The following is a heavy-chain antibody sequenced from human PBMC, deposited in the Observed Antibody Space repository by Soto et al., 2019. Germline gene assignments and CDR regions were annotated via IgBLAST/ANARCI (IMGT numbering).Heavy chain of an antibody. Sequence: PGGPLRVSCAASGFNFSSYEVNWVRQAQGKGLEWGSYISSSGSTIYYADSVKGRVTISRDNAKNSLFLQMNSLRAEDTAVYYCARAGGYYYDSRTTTYFDYWGQETVVTISS. J-gene: IGHJ4*02. V-gene: IGHV3-48*03. D-gene: IGHD3-22*01. CDR2: ISSSGSTI. CDR1: GFNFSSYE. CDR3: ARAGGYYYDSRTTTYFDY.